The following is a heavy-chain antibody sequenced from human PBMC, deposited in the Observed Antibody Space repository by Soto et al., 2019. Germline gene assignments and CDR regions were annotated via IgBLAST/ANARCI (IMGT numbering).Heavy chain of an antibody. D-gene: IGHD3-10*01. CDR3: TREGSAPYYYYGMDA. CDR2: IIPRSATS. Sequence: SVKVSCKASGDTFSTYTITWMRQAPGQGLEWMGGIIPRSATSNYAQKFQGRVTITADESTSTAYMELSSLRSDDTAIYYCTREGSAPYYYYGMDAWGQGTTVTVSS. CDR1: GDTFSTYT. V-gene: IGHV1-69*13. J-gene: IGHJ6*02.